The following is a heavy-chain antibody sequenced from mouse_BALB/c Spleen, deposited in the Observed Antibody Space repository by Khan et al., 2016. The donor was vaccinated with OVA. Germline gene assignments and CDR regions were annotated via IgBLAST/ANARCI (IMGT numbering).Heavy chain of an antibody. Sequence: VKLLESGPGLAKPSPSLSLTCTVTGYSITSDYAWNWIRQFPGNKLECMGFIRYTGNTNYNPSLKSRISITPDTSSNPSFLQLNSVTTEDPATYGGERVYGGEFDYWGQGTTLTVSS. CDR3: ERVYGGEFDY. V-gene: IGHV3-2*02. J-gene: IGHJ2*01. CDR1: GYSITSDYA. D-gene: IGHD2-10*02. CDR2: IRYTGNT.